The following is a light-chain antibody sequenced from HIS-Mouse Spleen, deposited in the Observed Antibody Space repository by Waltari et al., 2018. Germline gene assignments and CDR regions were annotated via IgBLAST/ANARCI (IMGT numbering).Light chain of an antibody. CDR3: QAWDSSTANVV. J-gene: IGLJ2*01. CDR2: HDS. CDR1: KLGDKY. Sequence: SHELTQPPPVSVSPGQTASITCSGDKLGDKYACWDQQNPGQSPVLVIYHDSKRPPGTPERFSGANSGNTATLTISGTQAMDEADYYCQAWDSSTANVVFGGGTKLTVL. V-gene: IGLV3-1*01.